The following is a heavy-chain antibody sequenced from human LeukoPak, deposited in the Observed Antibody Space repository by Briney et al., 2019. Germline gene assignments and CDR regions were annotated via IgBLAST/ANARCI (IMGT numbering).Heavy chain of an antibody. CDR3: TRLGGCSGGCCYSPPDP. Sequence: GGSLKLSCAASGFTFSGSAMHWVRQASGKGLEWVGRIRSKANSYATAYAASVKGRFTISRDDSKNTAYLQMNSLKTEDTAVYYCTRLGGCSGGCCYSPPDPWGQGTLVTVSS. CDR2: IRSKANSYAT. V-gene: IGHV3-73*01. CDR1: GFTFSGSA. D-gene: IGHD2-15*01. J-gene: IGHJ5*02.